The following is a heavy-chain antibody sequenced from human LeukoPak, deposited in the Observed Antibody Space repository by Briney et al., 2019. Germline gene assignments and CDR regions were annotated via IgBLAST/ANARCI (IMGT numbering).Heavy chain of an antibody. D-gene: IGHD4-17*01. J-gene: IGHJ4*02. Sequence: GGSLRLSCAASGFTFSSYSMNWVRQAPGRGLEWVSSISSSSSYIYYADSVKGRFTISRDNAKNSLYLQMNSLRAEDAAVYYCARFDYGDYFDYWGQGTLVTVSS. V-gene: IGHV3-21*01. CDR3: ARFDYGDYFDY. CDR2: ISSSSSYI. CDR1: GFTFSSYS.